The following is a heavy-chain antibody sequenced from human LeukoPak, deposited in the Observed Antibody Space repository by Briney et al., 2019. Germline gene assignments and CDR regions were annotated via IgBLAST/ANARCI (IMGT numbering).Heavy chain of an antibody. CDR1: GYTFTSYY. J-gene: IGHJ4*02. D-gene: IGHD3-10*01. V-gene: IGHV1-46*01. CDR3: AMRNGSGSLYFDY. CDR2: INPSGGST. Sequence: ASVKVSCKASGYTFTSYYMHWVRQAPGQGLEWMGIINPSGGSTSYAQKFQGRVTMTRDTSTSTAYMELSSLRSDDTAVYYCAMRNGSGSLYFDYWGQGTLVTVSS.